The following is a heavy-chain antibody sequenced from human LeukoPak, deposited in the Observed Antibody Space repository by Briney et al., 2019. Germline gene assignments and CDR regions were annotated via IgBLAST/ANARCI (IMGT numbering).Heavy chain of an antibody. J-gene: IGHJ4*02. V-gene: IGHV3-30*02. CDR3: ARDTYGSGSYYNAPLDY. CDR1: GFTFSSYG. CDR2: IRYDGSNK. D-gene: IGHD3-10*01. Sequence: GGSLRLSCAASGFTFSSYGMHWVRQAPGKGLEWVAFIRYDGSNKRYADSVKGRFTISRDNAKNSLYLQMNSLRAEDTAVYYCARDTYGSGSYYNAPLDYWGQGTLVTVSS.